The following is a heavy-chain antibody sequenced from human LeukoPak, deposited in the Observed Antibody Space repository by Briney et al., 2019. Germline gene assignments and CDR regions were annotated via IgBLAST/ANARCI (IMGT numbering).Heavy chain of an antibody. J-gene: IGHJ4*02. Sequence: GGSLRLSCAASGFTFSSYWMSRVRQAPGKGLEWVANIKQDGSEKYYVDSVKGRFTISRDNAKNSLYLQMDSLRTDDTAVYYCARGGATTGRFDYWGQGTLVTGSS. CDR3: ARGGATTGRFDY. V-gene: IGHV3-7*01. CDR1: GFTFSSYW. D-gene: IGHD4-11*01. CDR2: IKQDGSEK.